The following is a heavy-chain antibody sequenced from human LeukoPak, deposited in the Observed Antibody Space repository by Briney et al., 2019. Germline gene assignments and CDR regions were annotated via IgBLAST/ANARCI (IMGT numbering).Heavy chain of an antibody. CDR1: GFTFSSYS. D-gene: IGHD3-22*01. J-gene: IGHJ5*02. Sequence: GGSLRLSCAASGFTFSSYSMNWVRQAPGKGLEWVSSISSSSSYIYYADSVKGRFTISRDNSKNTLYLQMNSLRAEDTAVYYCAKDSTPTYYDSSGYYDPWGQGTLVTVSS. CDR3: AKDSTPTYYDSSGYYDP. V-gene: IGHV3-21*04. CDR2: ISSSSSYI.